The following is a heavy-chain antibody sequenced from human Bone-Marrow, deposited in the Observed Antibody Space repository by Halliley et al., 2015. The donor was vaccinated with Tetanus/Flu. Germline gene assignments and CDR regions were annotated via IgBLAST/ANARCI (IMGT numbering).Heavy chain of an antibody. J-gene: IGHJ3*01. Sequence: WNDGSKQYYPASVEGRFTVSRDNSKNMAYLQMNSLRADDPAVYYCARAHCTSAVCYTLDVFDLWGQGTLVTVSS. D-gene: IGHD2-8*01. CDR2: WNDGSKQ. V-gene: IGHV3-33*01. CDR3: ARAHCTSAVCYTLDVFDL.